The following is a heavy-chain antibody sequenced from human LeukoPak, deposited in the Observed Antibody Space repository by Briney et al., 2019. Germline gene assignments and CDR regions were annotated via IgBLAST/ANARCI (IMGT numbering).Heavy chain of an antibody. J-gene: IGHJ4*02. CDR1: GGSISSYY. CDR2: IYSSGTT. CDR3: ARGPGIAAAGTQDFDY. V-gene: IGHV4-59*01. D-gene: IGHD6-13*01. Sequence: SETLSLTCTVSGGSISSYYWSWIRQPPGKGLEWIGYIYSSGTTNYNPSLKSRVTISVDTSRNQFSLTVSFVTAADTAVYYCARGPGIAAAGTQDFDYWGQGTLVTVSS.